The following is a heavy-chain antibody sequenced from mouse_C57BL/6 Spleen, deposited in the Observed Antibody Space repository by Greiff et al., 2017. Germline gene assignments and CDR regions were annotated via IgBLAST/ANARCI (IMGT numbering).Heavy chain of an antibody. CDR2: IDPSDSYT. CDR1: GYTFTSYW. CDR3: ARYYGNYDY. J-gene: IGHJ2*01. Sequence: QVQLQQPGAELVKPGASVKLSCKASGYTFTSYWMQWVKQRPGQGLEWIGKIDPSDSYTNYNQKFKGKATLTVDTSSSTAYMQLSSLTSEYSAVYYCARYYGNYDYWGQGTTLTVSS. V-gene: IGHV1-50*01. D-gene: IGHD2-1*01.